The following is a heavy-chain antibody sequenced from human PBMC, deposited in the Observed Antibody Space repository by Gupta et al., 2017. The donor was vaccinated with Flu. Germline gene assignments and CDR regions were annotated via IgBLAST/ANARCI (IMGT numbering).Heavy chain of an antibody. V-gene: IGHV3-23*01. J-gene: IGHJ4*02. D-gene: IGHD6-19*01. Sequence: VRRAPGKGLEWLSAFSGDGGTPYYAYSVRGRFAISTDNSKNTLYLQMNSLRLDDTARYYCAKDLYTVPGALDSWGQGALVTVSS. CDR3: AKDLYTVPGALDS. CDR2: FSGDGGTP.